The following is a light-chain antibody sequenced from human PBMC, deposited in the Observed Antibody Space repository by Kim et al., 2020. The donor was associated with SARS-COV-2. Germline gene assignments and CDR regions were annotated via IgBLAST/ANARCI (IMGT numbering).Light chain of an antibody. CDR2: DVN. CDR1: SSDVGFYNY. CDR3: SSYTSSNTLV. Sequence: QSALTQPASVSGSPGQSITISCAGTSSDVGFYNYVYWYQQHTGKAPKVMIYDVNNRPSGVSNRFSGSKSGDTASLTISGLQAEDEADYYCSSYTSSNTLVFGGGTQLTVL. J-gene: IGLJ3*02. V-gene: IGLV2-14*03.